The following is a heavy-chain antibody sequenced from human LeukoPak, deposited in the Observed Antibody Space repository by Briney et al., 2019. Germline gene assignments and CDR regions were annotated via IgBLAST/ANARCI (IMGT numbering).Heavy chain of an antibody. CDR2: IHYSGNT. D-gene: IGHD3-9*01. CDR1: GASISAYS. J-gene: IGHJ4*02. V-gene: IGHV4-59*08. Sequence: SETLSLTYTVSGASISAYSWSWIRQPPGKGLEWIGCIHYSGNTHCNPSLESRVTLSVDTSKNQFSLKLSSVTAADTAVYYCARHGRESRYFDWLLYYIDHWGQGALVTVSS. CDR3: ARHGRESRYFDWLLYYIDH.